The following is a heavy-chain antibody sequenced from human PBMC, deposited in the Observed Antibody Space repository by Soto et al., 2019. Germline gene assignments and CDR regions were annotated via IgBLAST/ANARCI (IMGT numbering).Heavy chain of an antibody. Sequence: GASVKVSCKASGYNFTGYYMHWVRQAPGQGLEWMGWINPNSGGTNYAQKFQGRVTMTRDTSISTAYMELSRLRSDDTAVYYCARAYDSSGYYLYYYYYYGMDVWGQGTTVTVSS. CDR1: GYNFTGYY. CDR3: ARAYDSSGYYLYYYYYYGMDV. D-gene: IGHD3-22*01. CDR2: INPNSGGT. V-gene: IGHV1-2*02. J-gene: IGHJ6*02.